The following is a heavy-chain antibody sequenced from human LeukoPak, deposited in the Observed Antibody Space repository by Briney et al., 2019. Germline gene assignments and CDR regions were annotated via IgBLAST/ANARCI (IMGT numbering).Heavy chain of an antibody. CDR1: GGTFSSYA. Sequence: SVKVSCKASGGTFSSYAISWVRQAPGQGLEWMGRIIPILGIANYAQKFQGRVTITADKSTSTAYMELSSLRSEDTAAYYCARVDTAMVIDYWGQGTLVTVSS. CDR3: ARVDTAMVIDY. V-gene: IGHV1-69*04. J-gene: IGHJ4*02. CDR2: IIPILGIA. D-gene: IGHD5-18*01.